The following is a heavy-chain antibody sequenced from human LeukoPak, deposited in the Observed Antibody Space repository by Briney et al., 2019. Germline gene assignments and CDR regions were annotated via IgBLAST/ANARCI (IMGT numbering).Heavy chain of an antibody. J-gene: IGHJ5*02. CDR3: GRHYREGDYATFDP. D-gene: IGHD4-17*01. V-gene: IGHV4-34*01. Sequence: SETLSLTCAVYGGSFSGYYWSWIRQPPGKGLEWIGEINHSGSTNYNPSLKSRVTISVDTSKNQFSLKLSSVTAADTAVYYCGRHYREGDYATFDPWGQGTLVTVSS. CDR1: GGSFSGYY. CDR2: INHSGST.